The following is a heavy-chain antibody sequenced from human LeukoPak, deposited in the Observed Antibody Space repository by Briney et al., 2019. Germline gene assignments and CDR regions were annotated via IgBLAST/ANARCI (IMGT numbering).Heavy chain of an antibody. V-gene: IGHV3-7*03. CDR3: AREVFFQFDN. Sequence: GGSLRLSCAASGFTFRKYWMAWVRQAPGRGLEWVATIAANGNDKDYEDALQGRFTISRDNTRNSLSLRIDSLRAEDAAQYYCAREVFFQFDNWGQGALVTVSS. CDR1: GFTFRKYW. J-gene: IGHJ4*02. CDR2: IAANGNDK.